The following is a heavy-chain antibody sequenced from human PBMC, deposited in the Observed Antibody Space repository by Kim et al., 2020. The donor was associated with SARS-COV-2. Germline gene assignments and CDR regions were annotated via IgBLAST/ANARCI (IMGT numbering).Heavy chain of an antibody. J-gene: IGHJ4*02. V-gene: IGHV3-30*02. CDR3: AKAEAYDY. Sequence: DGSNKNYADSVKGRFTISRDNSKNTLYLQMNSLRAEDTAVYYCAKAEAYDYWGQGTLVTVSS. CDR2: DGSNK.